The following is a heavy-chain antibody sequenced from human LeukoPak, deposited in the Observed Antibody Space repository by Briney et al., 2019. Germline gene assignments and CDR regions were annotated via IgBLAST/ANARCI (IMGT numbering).Heavy chain of an antibody. CDR2: INPNSGGT. D-gene: IGHD3-3*01. CDR1: GYTFTDYH. CDR3: ARASRSSDTSVLRFLEWLLYG. J-gene: IGHJ4*02. Sequence: ASVKVSCKASGYTFTDYHVHWVRQAPGKGREWMGWINPNSGGTSYAQKFQGRVTMTRDTSISKAYMELSRLRSDDTAVYYCARASRSSDTSVLRFLEWLLYGWGQGTLVTVSS. V-gene: IGHV1-2*02.